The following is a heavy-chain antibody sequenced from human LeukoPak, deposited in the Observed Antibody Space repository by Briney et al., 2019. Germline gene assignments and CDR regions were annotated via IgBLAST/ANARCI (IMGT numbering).Heavy chain of an antibody. Sequence: ASVKVSCKASGYTFTSYGICWVRQAPGQGLEWMGWISAYNGNTNYAQKLQGRVTMTTDTSTSTAYMELRSLRSDDTAVYYCARDFLLSAPLICFYWGGGTRVTVSS. V-gene: IGHV1-18*01. CDR2: ISAYNGNT. J-gene: IGHJ4*02. CDR1: GYTFTSYG. D-gene: IGHD3-16*01. CDR3: ARDFLLSAPLICFY.